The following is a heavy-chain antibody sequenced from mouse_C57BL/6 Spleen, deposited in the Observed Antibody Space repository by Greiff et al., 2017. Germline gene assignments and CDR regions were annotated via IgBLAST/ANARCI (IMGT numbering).Heavy chain of an antibody. D-gene: IGHD4-1*01. J-gene: IGHJ2*01. CDR1: GYTFTSYW. CDR3: ARSETGTWYYFDY. Sequence: VQLQQPGAELVKPGASVKLSCKASGYTFTSYWMHWVKQRPGQGLEWIGMIHPNSGSTNYNEKFKSKATLTVDKSSSTAYMQLSSLTSEDSAVYYCARSETGTWYYFDYWGQGTTLTVSS. V-gene: IGHV1-64*01. CDR2: IHPNSGST.